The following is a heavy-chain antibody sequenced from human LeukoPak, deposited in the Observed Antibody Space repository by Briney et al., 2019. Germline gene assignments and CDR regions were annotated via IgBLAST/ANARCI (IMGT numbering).Heavy chain of an antibody. CDR3: ARDRGYYYGSGSYAHYYYYYGMDV. V-gene: IGHV3-30*04. CDR1: GFTFSSYA. CDR2: ISYDGSNK. Sequence: PGGSLRLSCAASGFTFSSYAMHWVRQAPGKGLEWVAVISYDGSNKYYADSVKGRFTISRDNSKNTLYLQMNSLRAEDTAVYYCARDRGYYYGSGSYAHYYYYYGMDVWGQGTTVTVSS. J-gene: IGHJ6*02. D-gene: IGHD3-10*01.